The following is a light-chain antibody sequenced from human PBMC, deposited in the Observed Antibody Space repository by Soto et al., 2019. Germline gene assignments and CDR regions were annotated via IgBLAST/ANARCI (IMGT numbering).Light chain of an antibody. V-gene: IGKV1-5*03. CDR1: QTISSW. CDR3: QHYNSYSEA. CDR2: KAS. Sequence: DLVMTHSAYSLAVSLVDRVPISCRAIQTISSWLAWYQQKPGKAPKLLIYKASTLKSGVPSRFSGSGSGTEFTLTISSLQPDDFATYYCQHYNSYSEAFGQGTKVDIK. J-gene: IGKJ1*01.